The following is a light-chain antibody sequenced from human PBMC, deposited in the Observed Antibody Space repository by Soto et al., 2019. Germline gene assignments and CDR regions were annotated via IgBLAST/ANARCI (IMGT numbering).Light chain of an antibody. CDR2: GNS. CDR1: SSKIGAGYD. V-gene: IGLV1-40*01. Sequence: QSVLTQPPSVSGAPGQRVTISCTGSSSKIGAGYDVHWYQQLPGKAPKLLIYGNSNRPSGVPDRFSGSKSGTSASLAITGLQAEDEADYYCQSYDSSLSGWVFGGGTKPTVL. J-gene: IGLJ3*02. CDR3: QSYDSSLSGWV.